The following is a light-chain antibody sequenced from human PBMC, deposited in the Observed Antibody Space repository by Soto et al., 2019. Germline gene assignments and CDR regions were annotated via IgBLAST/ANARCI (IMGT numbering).Light chain of an antibody. J-gene: IGKJ4*01. CDR1: QSVSSS. V-gene: IGKV3-11*01. Sequence: EIVMTQSPATLSVSPGDRATLSCRASQSVSSSLAWYQQIPGQAPRLLIYDASNRATGIPARFSGNGSGTDFTLTINSLEPEDFAVYYCQQRSDWPLTFGGGTKVEIK. CDR3: QQRSDWPLT. CDR2: DAS.